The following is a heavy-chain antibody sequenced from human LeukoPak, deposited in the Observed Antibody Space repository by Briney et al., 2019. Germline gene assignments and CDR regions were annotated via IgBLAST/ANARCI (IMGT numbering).Heavy chain of an antibody. CDR2: INPSGGST. CDR3: ARDRIELETVGANLDY. CDR1: GYTFTSYY. J-gene: IGHJ4*02. Sequence: ASVKVSCKASGYTFTSYYMHWVRQAPGQGLEWMGIINPSGGSTSYAQKFQGRVTMTRDMSTSTVYMELSSLRSEDTAVYYCARDRIELETVGANLDYWGQGTLVTVSS. D-gene: IGHD1-26*01. V-gene: IGHV1-46*01.